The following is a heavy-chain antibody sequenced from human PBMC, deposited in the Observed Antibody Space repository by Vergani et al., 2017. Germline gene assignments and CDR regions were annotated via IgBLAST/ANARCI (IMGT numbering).Heavy chain of an antibody. Sequence: VQLVESGGGVVQPGRSLRLSCAASGFTFSSYAMHWVRQAPGKGLEWVAVISYVGLNTYYADSAKGRFTSSRDNSKNTLYLQMNSLRAEDTAVYYCARDRWGDGYNFGYWGQGTLVTVSS. CDR2: ISYVGLNT. V-gene: IGHV3-30-3*01. CDR3: ARDRWGDGYNFGY. CDR1: GFTFSSYA. J-gene: IGHJ4*02. D-gene: IGHD5-24*01.